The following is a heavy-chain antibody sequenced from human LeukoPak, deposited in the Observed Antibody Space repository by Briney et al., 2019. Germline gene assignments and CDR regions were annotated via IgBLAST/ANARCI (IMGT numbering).Heavy chain of an antibody. D-gene: IGHD1-1*01. V-gene: IGHV4-39*01. CDR1: GGSINSPNSY. J-gene: IGHJ4*02. CDR3: ARGVVAGTTVDF. Sequence: SSETLSLTCTVSGGSINSPNSYWGWIRQPPGKGLEWIGSIFHDGTTYYSPSLKSRVTVSVDTSLNQFSLSLMSMTAADTAVYYCARGVVAGTTVDFWGQGNLVTVSS. CDR2: IFHDGTT.